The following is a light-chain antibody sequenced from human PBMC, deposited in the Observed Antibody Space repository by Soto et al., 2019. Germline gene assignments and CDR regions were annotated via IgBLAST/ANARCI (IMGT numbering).Light chain of an antibody. J-gene: IGKJ2*01. V-gene: IGKV3-20*01. Sequence: EIVLTQSPGTLSLSPGERATLTCRASQSVSTSYLAWYQQKPGQAPRLLIYGISSRAAGIPDRFSGSVSGTDFTLTIPGPEPEDFAVYYCQQYGNSPLYTFGQGTRLEIK. CDR3: QQYGNSPLYT. CDR2: GIS. CDR1: QSVSTSY.